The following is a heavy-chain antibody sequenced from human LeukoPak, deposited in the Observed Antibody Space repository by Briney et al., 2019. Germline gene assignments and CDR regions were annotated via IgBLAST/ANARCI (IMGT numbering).Heavy chain of an antibody. D-gene: IGHD2-15*01. Sequence: GGSLRLSCVGSGFTFSSYWMSWVRQAPGKGLEWVANIKQDGSEKYYVDSVKGRFTISRDDSKNTLYLQMNSLRAEDTAVYYCARRYCSGGTCYFFDYWGQGTLVTVSS. CDR2: IKQDGSEK. J-gene: IGHJ4*02. CDR1: GFTFSSYW. CDR3: ARRYCSGGTCYFFDY. V-gene: IGHV3-7*03.